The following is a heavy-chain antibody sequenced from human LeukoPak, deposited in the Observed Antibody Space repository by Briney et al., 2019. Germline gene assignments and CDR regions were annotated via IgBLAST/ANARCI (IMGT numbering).Heavy chain of an antibody. J-gene: IGHJ6*03. Sequence: GGSLRLSCTASGFTFGDYAMSWVRQAPGKGLEWVGFIRSKAYGGTTEYAASVKGRFTISRDDSKSIAYLQMNSLKTEDTAVYYCTRDSYDSSGYFPHYSYYYYMDVWGKGTTVTVSS. V-gene: IGHV3-49*04. CDR3: TRDSYDSSGYFPHYSYYYYMDV. CDR1: GFTFGDYA. D-gene: IGHD3-22*01. CDR2: IRSKAYGGTT.